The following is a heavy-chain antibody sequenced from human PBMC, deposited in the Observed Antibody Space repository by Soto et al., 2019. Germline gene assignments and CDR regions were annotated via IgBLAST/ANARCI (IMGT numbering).Heavy chain of an antibody. V-gene: IGHV2-5*02. CDR2: IYWDDDK. J-gene: IGHJ5*02. CDR1: GFSLCTSGVG. D-gene: IGHD3-10*01. Sequence: QITLKESGPTLVKPTQTLTLTCTFPGFSLCTSGVGVGWIRQPPGKALEWLALIYWDDDKGYSPSLKSRLTITKEASRNQLLLTETIIDHVDTATDHRAHRLVVRGYNWFDRWGQGTLVTVSS. CDR3: AHRLVVRGYNWFDR.